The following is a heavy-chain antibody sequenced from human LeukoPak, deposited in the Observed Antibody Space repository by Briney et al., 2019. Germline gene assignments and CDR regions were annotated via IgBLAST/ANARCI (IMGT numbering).Heavy chain of an antibody. J-gene: IGHJ4*02. V-gene: IGHV1-18*01. Sequence: ASVKVSCKASGGTFSSYAISWVRQAPGQGLEWMGWISAYNGNTNYAQKLQGRVTMTTDTSTGTAYMELRSLRSDDTAVYYCARDLGYSSSSPPGYWGQGTLVTVSS. CDR2: ISAYNGNT. CDR3: ARDLGYSSSSPPGY. CDR1: GGTFSSYA. D-gene: IGHD6-6*01.